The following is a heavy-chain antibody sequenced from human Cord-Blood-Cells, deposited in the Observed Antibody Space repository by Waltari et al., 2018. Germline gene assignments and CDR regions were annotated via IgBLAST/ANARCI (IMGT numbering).Heavy chain of an antibody. CDR3: ARDPGLWFGELLFDY. Sequence: QVQLVQSGAEVKNPGASVKLSCKASGYTFTGYHLHWVAPAPGQGLEWMGWINPNSGGTNYAQKFQGRVTMTRDTSISTAYMELSRLRSDDTAVYYCARDPGLWFGELLFDYWGQGTLVTVSS. D-gene: IGHD3-10*01. J-gene: IGHJ4*02. CDR1: GYTFTGYH. CDR2: INPNSGGT. V-gene: IGHV1-2*02.